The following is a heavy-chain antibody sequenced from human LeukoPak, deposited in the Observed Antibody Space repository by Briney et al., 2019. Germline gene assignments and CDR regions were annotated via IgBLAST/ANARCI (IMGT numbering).Heavy chain of an antibody. CDR1: GDSISSSNW. CDR3: ASYGYCSSTSCQISYFDY. V-gene: IGHV4-4*02. D-gene: IGHD2-2*01. J-gene: IGHJ4*02. CDR2: IYHSGST. Sequence: SETLSLTCAVSGDSISSSNWWSWVSQPPGKGLEWIGEIYHSGSTNYNPSPKSRVTISVDKSKNQFSLKLSSVTAADTAVYYCASYGYCSSTSCQISYFDYWGQGTLVTVSS.